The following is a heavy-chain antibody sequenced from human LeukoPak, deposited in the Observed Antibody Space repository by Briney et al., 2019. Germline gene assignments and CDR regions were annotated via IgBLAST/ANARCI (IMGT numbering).Heavy chain of an antibody. CDR3: VYHSAYDARWLGYFDY. CDR2: INYSGGST. Sequence: PGGSLRLSCAASGFTFSTYAMDWVRQAPGKGLEWVSGINYSGGSTYYADSVMGRFTISRDNSKNTQYLQMNSLRADDTAVYYCVYHSAYDARWLGYFDYWGQGTLVTVSS. D-gene: IGHD5-12*01. J-gene: IGHJ4*02. CDR1: GFTFSTYA. V-gene: IGHV3-23*01.